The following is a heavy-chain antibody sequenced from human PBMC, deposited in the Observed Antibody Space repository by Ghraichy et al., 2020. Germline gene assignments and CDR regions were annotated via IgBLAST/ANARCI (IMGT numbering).Heavy chain of an antibody. CDR3: ARGYRSLDL. CDR1: GFTFRSHW. CDR2: IKQDGSER. V-gene: IGHV3-7*04. D-gene: IGHD1-14*01. J-gene: IGHJ2*01. Sequence: GGSLRLSCVASGFTFRSHWMSWVRQAPGKGLEWVANIKQDGSERDYAGSAKGRITVSRDNAKSSMYLQMNSLRAEDTAVYYCARGYRSLDLWGRGTLVTVSS.